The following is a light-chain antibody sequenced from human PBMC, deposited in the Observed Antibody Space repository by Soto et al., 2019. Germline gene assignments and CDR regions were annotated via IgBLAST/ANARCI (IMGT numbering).Light chain of an antibody. J-gene: IGLJ2*01. V-gene: IGLV2-14*01. CDR1: SSDVGGYHY. Sequence: QSALTQPASVSGSPGQSITISCTGTSSDVGGYHYVSWYQQHPGKAPKLMIYEVSNRPSGVSNRFSGSKSGNTASLTISGLQAEDEADYCCSSYTSSSTLVFGGGTQLTVL. CDR2: EVS. CDR3: SSYTSSSTLV.